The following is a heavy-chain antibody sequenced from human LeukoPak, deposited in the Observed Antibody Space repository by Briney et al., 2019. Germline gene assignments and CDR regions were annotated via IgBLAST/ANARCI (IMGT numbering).Heavy chain of an antibody. CDR3: ARHLVVVAVVDP. J-gene: IGHJ5*02. CDR1: GGSISSSSYY. V-gene: IGHV4-39*01. D-gene: IGHD2-15*01. CDR2: IYSSGST. Sequence: PSETLSLTCTVSGGSISSSSYYWGWIRQPPGKGLEWIGSIYSSGSTYYNPSLRSRVTISVDTSKNQFSLKLSSVTAADTAVYYCARHLVVVAVVDPWGQGTLVTVSS.